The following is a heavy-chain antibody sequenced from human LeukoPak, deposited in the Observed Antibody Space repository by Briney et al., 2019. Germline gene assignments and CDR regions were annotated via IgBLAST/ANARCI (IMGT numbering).Heavy chain of an antibody. CDR3: ARGPSGYHNT. CDR1: GFTFSSYG. Sequence: TGGSLRLSCAASGFTFSSYGMSWVRQAPGKGLEWVSVISGSGGSTYYTDSVKGRITISRDNSKNTLYLQMNSLRAEDTAVYYCARGPSGYHNTGGQGTLVTVSS. V-gene: IGHV3-23*01. D-gene: IGHD5-12*01. J-gene: IGHJ4*02. CDR2: ISGSGGST.